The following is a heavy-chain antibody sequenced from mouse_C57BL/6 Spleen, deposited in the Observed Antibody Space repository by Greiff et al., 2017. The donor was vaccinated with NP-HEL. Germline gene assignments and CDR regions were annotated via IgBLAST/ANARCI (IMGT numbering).Heavy chain of an antibody. Sequence: QVQLQQSGAELVKPGASVKISCKASGYAFSSYWMNWVKQRPGKGLEWIGQIYPGDGDTNYNGKFKGKATLTADKSSSTAYMQLSSLTSEDSAVYFCAREGAYYGSSYFDYWGQGTTLTVSS. CDR3: AREGAYYGSSYFDY. CDR1: GYAFSSYW. J-gene: IGHJ2*01. CDR2: IYPGDGDT. D-gene: IGHD1-1*01. V-gene: IGHV1-80*01.